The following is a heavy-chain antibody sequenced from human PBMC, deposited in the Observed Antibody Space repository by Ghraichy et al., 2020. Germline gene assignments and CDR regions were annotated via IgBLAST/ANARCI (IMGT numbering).Heavy chain of an antibody. D-gene: IGHD2-8*01. CDR1: GGSVSSASYY. CDR2: IHYRGAS. CDR3: ARATNPNVYSYYGLYV. Sequence: SETLSLTCTVAGGSVSSASYYWNWIRQPPGKALEWIGLIHYRGASYYNPSLQSRLTISVDTSKNQISLKLRSVTAAYRAVYYCARATNPNVYSYYGLYVWGQGTTVTVSS. J-gene: IGHJ6*02. V-gene: IGHV4-61*01.